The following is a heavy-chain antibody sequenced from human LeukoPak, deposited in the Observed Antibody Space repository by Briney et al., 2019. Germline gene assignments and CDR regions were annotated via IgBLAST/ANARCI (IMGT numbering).Heavy chain of an antibody. CDR2: ISYSGST. V-gene: IGHV4-30-4*01. J-gene: IGHJ4*02. D-gene: IGHD2-15*01. Sequence: PSETLSLTCSVSGGSLSSGHYYWSWIRQPPGKGLEWIGYISYSGSTYYSPSLKSRAAISVDTSKNQFSLELSSVTAADTAVYSCASRFCSGGTCQTIFDYWGRGTLVTVSS. CDR1: GGSLSSGHYY. CDR3: ASRFCSGGTCQTIFDY.